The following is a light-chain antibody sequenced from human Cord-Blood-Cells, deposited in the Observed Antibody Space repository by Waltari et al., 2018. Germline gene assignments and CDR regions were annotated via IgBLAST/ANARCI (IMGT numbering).Light chain of an antibody. Sequence: QSVLTQPPSASGTPGQRVTISCSGSSSNIGSNTVNWYQQLPVTAPKLLIYSNKPRPSGVPDRFSGSKSGTSASLAISGLQSEDEADYYCAAWDDSLNGWVFGGGTKLTVL. CDR3: AAWDDSLNGWV. V-gene: IGLV1-44*01. J-gene: IGLJ3*02. CDR1: SSNIGSNT. CDR2: SNK.